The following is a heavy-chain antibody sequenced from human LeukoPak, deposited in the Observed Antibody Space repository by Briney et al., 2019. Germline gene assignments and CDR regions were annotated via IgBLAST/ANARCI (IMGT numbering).Heavy chain of an antibody. J-gene: IGHJ1*01. CDR3: AREWGLRCFDWLLESYFQH. V-gene: IGHV1-69*13. CDR2: IIPIFGTA. Sequence: ASVKVSCKASGGTFSSYAISWVRQAPGQGLEWMGGIIPIFGTANYAQKFQGRVTITADESTSTAYMELSSLRSEDTAVYYCAREWGLRCFDWLLESYFQHWGQGTLVTVSS. CDR1: GGTFSSYA. D-gene: IGHD3-9*01.